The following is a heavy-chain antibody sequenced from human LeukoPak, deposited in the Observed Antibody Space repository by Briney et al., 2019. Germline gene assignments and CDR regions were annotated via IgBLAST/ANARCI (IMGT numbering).Heavy chain of an antibody. Sequence: GGSLRLSCADSGFTFSSYAMSWVRQAPGKGLEWVSGISGSGGSTYYADSVKGRFTISRDNVKNSLYLQMNSLRAEDTAVYYCARDLQDGVPTGYWGQGTLVIVS. CDR2: ISGSGGST. CDR3: ARDLQDGVPTGY. D-gene: IGHD4-17*01. CDR1: GFTFSSYA. V-gene: IGHV3-23*01. J-gene: IGHJ4*02.